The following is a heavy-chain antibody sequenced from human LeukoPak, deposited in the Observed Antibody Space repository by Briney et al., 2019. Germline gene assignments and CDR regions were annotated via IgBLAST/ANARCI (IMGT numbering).Heavy chain of an antibody. V-gene: IGHV4-39*07. J-gene: IGHJ4*02. Sequence: SETLSLTCTVSGGSISSSSYYWGWIRQPPGKGLEWIGSIYYSGSTYYNPSLKSRVTISVDTSKNQFSLKLSSVTAADTAVYYCARVHYDFWSGYPIDYWGQGTLVTVSS. CDR2: IYYSGST. D-gene: IGHD3-3*01. CDR1: GGSISSSSYY. CDR3: ARVHYDFWSGYPIDY.